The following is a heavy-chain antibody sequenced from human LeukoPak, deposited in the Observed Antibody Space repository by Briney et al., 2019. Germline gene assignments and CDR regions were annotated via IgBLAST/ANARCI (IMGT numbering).Heavy chain of an antibody. CDR1: SGSISSSIYY. Sequence: SETLSLTCTVSSGSISSSIYYWGWIRQPPGRGLEWIGCIYYNGSTSYNPSLKSRVTISVDTSKNQFSMKLRSVTAAGTAVYYCARQGGRVIPHAFDIGGQGTMVTVSS. CDR2: IYYNGST. D-gene: IGHD3-16*02. V-gene: IGHV4-39*01. CDR3: ARQGGRVIPHAFDI. J-gene: IGHJ3*02.